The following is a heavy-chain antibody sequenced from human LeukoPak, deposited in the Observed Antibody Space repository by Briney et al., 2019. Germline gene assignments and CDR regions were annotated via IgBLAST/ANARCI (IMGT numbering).Heavy chain of an antibody. Sequence: GRSLRLSCAASGFTFSSYGMHWVRQAPGKGLEWVAVISYDGSNKYYADSVKGRFTISRDNSKNTLYLQMNSLRAEDTAVYYCAKAVLRHPKTAILGLDYWGQGTLVTVSS. CDR3: AKAVLRHPKTAILGLDY. CDR2: ISYDGSNK. J-gene: IGHJ4*02. D-gene: IGHD2-21*02. V-gene: IGHV3-30*18. CDR1: GFTFSSYG.